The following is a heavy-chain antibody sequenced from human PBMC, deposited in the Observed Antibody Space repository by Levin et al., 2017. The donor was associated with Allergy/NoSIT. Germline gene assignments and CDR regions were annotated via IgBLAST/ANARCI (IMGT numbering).Heavy chain of an antibody. V-gene: IGHV4-39*01. CDR2: IYYSGTT. D-gene: IGHD3-10*01. J-gene: IGHJ4*02. Sequence: SETLPLTCTVSGGSIITSSYFWAWIRQPPGKGLEWLGSIYYSGTTYYNPSLKSRLTISIDTSTNQFSLKLRSVTAADTAVYYCARHTELLWFEELVFDSWGQGNLVAVSS. CDR1: GGSIITSSYF. CDR3: ARHTELLWFEELVFDS.